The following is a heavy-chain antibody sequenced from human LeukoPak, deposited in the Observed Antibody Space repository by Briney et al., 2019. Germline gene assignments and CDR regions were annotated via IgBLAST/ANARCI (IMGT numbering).Heavy chain of an antibody. CDR2: TVGGGDGT. Sequence: GGSLRLSCAASGFTFSHAWMSWVRQAPGKGLEWVAVTVGGGDGTYYADSVKGRFTISRDNSNNTLYLQMNSLRAEDTAVYYCARGITMMIVAPGYWGQGTLVTVSS. CDR1: GFTFSHAW. D-gene: IGHD3-22*01. J-gene: IGHJ4*02. V-gene: IGHV3-23*01. CDR3: ARGITMMIVAPGY.